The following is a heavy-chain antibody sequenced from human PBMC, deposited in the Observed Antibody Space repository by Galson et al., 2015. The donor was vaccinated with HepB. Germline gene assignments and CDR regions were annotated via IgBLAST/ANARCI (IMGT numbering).Heavy chain of an antibody. D-gene: IGHD6-25*01. V-gene: IGHV4-59*08. CDR3: ARGFQHGSVYYYYYMDV. CDR1: GGSMRSYY. Sequence: LSLACTVSGGSMRSYYWSWIRQPPGKGLEWIGYIYYSGSTNYNPSLKSRVTISLGTSKNQFSLEVNSVTAADTAVYYCARGFQHGSVYYYYYMDVWGKGTTVTVSS. J-gene: IGHJ6*03. CDR2: IYYSGST.